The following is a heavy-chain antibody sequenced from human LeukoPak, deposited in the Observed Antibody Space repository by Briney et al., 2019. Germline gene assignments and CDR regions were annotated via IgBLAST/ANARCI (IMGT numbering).Heavy chain of an antibody. V-gene: IGHV4-39*07. D-gene: IGHD6-13*01. J-gene: IGHJ4*02. CDR1: NASISSNTYY. CDR3: ARVTGYRMEDYFDY. Sequence: TSETLSLTCTVSNASISSNTYYRAWIRQPPGKGLEYIGSINYRGSTYYNPSLKSRVTISVETSKNEFSLKLRSVTAADTAVYYCARVTGYRMEDYFDYWGQGTLVTVSS. CDR2: INYRGST.